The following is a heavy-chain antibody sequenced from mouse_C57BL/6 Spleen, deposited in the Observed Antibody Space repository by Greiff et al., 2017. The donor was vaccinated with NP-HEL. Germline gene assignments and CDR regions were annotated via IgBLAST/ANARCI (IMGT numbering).Heavy chain of an antibody. D-gene: IGHD3-2*02. V-gene: IGHV14-4*01. Sequence: VQLQQSGAELVRPGASVKLSCTASGFNIKDDYMHWVKQRPEQGLEWIGWIDPENGDTEYASKFQGKATITADTSSNTAYLQLSSLTSEDTAVYYCTVSGYTYWGQGTLVTVSA. CDR3: TVSGYTY. J-gene: IGHJ3*01. CDR2: IDPENGDT. CDR1: GFNIKDDY.